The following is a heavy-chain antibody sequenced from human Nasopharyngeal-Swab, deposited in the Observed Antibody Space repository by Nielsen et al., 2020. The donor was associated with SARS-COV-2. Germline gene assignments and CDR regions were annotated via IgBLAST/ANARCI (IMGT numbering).Heavy chain of an antibody. D-gene: IGHD4-17*01. CDR3: ASEGTVTSYYYYGMDV. J-gene: IGHJ6*02. CDR2: ISSSSSYI. Sequence: VRQAPGKGLEWVSSISSSSSYIYYADSVKGRFTISRDNAKNSLYLQMNGLRAEDTAVYYCASEGTVTSYYYYGMDVWGQGTTVTVSS. V-gene: IGHV3-21*01.